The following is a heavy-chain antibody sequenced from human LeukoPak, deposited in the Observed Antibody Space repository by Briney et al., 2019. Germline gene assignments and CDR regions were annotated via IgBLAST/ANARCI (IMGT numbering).Heavy chain of an antibody. J-gene: IGHJ5*02. D-gene: IGHD2-2*03. CDR1: GYSFTSYW. Sequence: GESLKISCKGSGYSFTSYWIGWVRQMPGKGLEWMGIIYPGDSDTRYSPSFQGQVTISADKSISTAYLQWSSLKASDTAMYYCARLAIVVVPAGWSDPWGQGTLVTVSS. CDR2: IYPGDSDT. CDR3: ARLAIVVVPAGWSDP. V-gene: IGHV5-51*01.